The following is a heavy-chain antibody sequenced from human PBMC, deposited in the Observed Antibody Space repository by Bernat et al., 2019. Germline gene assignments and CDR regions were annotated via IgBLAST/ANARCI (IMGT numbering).Heavy chain of an antibody. J-gene: IGHJ6*03. CDR3: ARDQGYISSSGFMDV. Sequence: EVQVVESGGGLVQPGGSLRLSCAASGFTFSDYWMTWVRQAPGKGLEWVANIKQDGSEKYYEDFVKGRFTISRDNAKNSLYLQMHSLRDEDTAVYYCARDQGYISSSGFMDVRGKGTTVTVSS. D-gene: IGHD6-6*01. CDR1: GFTFSDYW. V-gene: IGHV3-7*04. CDR2: IKQDGSEK.